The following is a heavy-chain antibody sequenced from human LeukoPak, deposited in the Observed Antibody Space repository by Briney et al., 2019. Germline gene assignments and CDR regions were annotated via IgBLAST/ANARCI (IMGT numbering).Heavy chain of an antibody. Sequence: ASVKVSCKASGGTFSSYAISWVRQAPGQGLEWMGRINPNSGGTNYAQKFQGRVTMTRDTSISTAYMELSRLRSDDTAVYYCARSNWNYPFDYWGQGTLVTVSS. J-gene: IGHJ4*02. V-gene: IGHV1-2*06. CDR2: INPNSGGT. CDR3: ARSNWNYPFDY. CDR1: GGTFSSYA. D-gene: IGHD1-7*01.